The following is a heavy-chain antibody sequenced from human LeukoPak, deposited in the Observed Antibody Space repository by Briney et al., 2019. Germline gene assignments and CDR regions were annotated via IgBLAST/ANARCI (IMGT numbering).Heavy chain of an antibody. CDR2: IIPIFGTA. CDR1: GGTFSSYA. Sequence: SVKVSCKASGGTFSSYAISWVRQAAGQGLEWMGRIIPIFGTANYAQKFQGRVTITTDESTSTAYMELSSLRSEDTAVYYCARGYCSGGSCYFDYWGQGTLVTVSS. D-gene: IGHD2-15*01. J-gene: IGHJ4*02. CDR3: ARGYCSGGSCYFDY. V-gene: IGHV1-69*05.